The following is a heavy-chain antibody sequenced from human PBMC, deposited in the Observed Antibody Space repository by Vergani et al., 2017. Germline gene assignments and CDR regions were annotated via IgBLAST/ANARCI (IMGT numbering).Heavy chain of an antibody. CDR3: ARDLRGDCYD. J-gene: IGHJ4*02. CDR2: IIPILGIA. Sequence: QVQLVQSGAEVKKPGASVKVSCKASGYTFTSYYMHWVRQAPGQGLEWMGRIIPILGIANYAQKFQGRVTITADKSTSTAYMELSSLRSEDTAVYYCARDLRGDCYDWGQGTLVTVSS. D-gene: IGHD2-21*02. CDR1: GYTFTSYY. V-gene: IGHV1-69*09.